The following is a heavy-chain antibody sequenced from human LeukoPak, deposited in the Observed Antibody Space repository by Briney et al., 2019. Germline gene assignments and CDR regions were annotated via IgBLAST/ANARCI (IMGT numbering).Heavy chain of an antibody. CDR1: GFTFSSYS. D-gene: IGHD4-17*01. CDR3: ARRLEGYGDIDY. J-gene: IGHJ4*02. V-gene: IGHV3-21*01. Sequence: GGSLRLSCAASGFTFSSYSMNWVRQAPGKGLEWVSSISSSSSYIYYADSVKGRFTISRDNAKNSLYLQMNSLRAEDTAVYYGARRLEGYGDIDYWGQGTLVTVSS. CDR2: ISSSSSYI.